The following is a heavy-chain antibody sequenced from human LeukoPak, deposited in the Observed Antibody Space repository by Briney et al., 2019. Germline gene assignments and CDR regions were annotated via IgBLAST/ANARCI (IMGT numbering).Heavy chain of an antibody. CDR1: GYRFTNYW. CDR2: IYPGDSDT. CDR3: VRLTGEVSSIPDY. V-gene: IGHV5-51*01. Sequence: GESLKISCKGSGYRFTNYWIGWVRQMSGKGLEWMGIIYPGDSDTRHSPFFQGQVTISADKSISTAYLQWSSLKASDTVMYYCVRLTGEVSSIPDYWGQGTLVTVSS. J-gene: IGHJ4*02. D-gene: IGHD3-10*01.